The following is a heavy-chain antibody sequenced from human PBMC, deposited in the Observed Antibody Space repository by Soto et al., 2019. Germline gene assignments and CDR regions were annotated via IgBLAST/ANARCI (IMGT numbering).Heavy chain of an antibody. CDR3: ARRYGWLYFDY. D-gene: IGHD3-10*01. CDR2: IYYSGST. Sequence: SETLSLTCTVSGGSFKSISYYWAWIRQPPGKGLEWIGSIYYSGSTYNNPSLKSRVTIFIDTSKNQLPLLSLKVSSVTAADTAAYYCARRYGWLYFDYWGQGSLVT. V-gene: IGHV4-39*01. CDR1: GGSFKSISYY. J-gene: IGHJ4*02.